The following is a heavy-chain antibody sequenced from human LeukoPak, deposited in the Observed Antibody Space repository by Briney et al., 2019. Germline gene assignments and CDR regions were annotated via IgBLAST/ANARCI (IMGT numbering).Heavy chain of an antibody. V-gene: IGHV3-23*01. CDR1: GFTFSSYA. CDR2: ISGSGGST. J-gene: IGHJ4*02. CDR3: ANGASIGLLRENDY. D-gene: IGHD2-15*01. Sequence: GGSWRLSCAASGFTFSSYAMSWVRQAPGKGLEWVSAISGSGGSTYYADSVKGRFTISRDNSKNTLYLQMNSLRAEDTAVYYCANGASIGLLRENDYWGQGTLVTVSS.